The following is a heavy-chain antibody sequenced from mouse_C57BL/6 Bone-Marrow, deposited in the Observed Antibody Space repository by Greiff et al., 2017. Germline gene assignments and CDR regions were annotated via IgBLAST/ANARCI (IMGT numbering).Heavy chain of an antibody. D-gene: IGHD1-1*01. CDR1: GYTFTSYW. CDR2: IDPSDSYT. J-gene: IGHJ4*01. V-gene: IGHV1-50*01. Sequence: QVQLQQPGAELVKPGASVKLSCKASGYTFTSYWMQWVKQRPGQGLEWIGEIDPSDSYTNYNQKFKGKATLTVDTSSSTAYMQLSSLTSEDSAVYYCARDYYGSRYYYAMDYWGQGTSVTVSS. CDR3: ARDYYGSRYYYAMDY.